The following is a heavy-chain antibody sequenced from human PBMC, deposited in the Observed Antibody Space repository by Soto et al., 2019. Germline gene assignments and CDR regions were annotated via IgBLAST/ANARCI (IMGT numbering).Heavy chain of an antibody. CDR2: IMPMYGIG. CDR1: GGTFSSYA. Sequence: QVQLVQSGAEVKKPGSSVKVSCKASGGTFSSYAFSWVRQAPGQGLEWMGGIMPMYGIGNYAEKFQGRVTITADESTSTAYMEMSSLRSEDTAIYYCARSFRTQYFHAMDVWGQGITVTVS. J-gene: IGHJ6*02. CDR3: ARSFRTQYFHAMDV. V-gene: IGHV1-69*01.